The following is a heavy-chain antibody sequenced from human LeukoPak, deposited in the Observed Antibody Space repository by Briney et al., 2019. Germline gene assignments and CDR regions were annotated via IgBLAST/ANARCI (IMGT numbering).Heavy chain of an antibody. D-gene: IGHD2-15*01. CDR3: AKDATEYYFDY. V-gene: IGHV3-21*04. CDR1: GFTFSSYS. Sequence: GGSLRLSCAASGFTFSSYSMNWVRQAPGKGLEWVSSISSSSSYIYYADSVKGRFTISRDNSKNTLYLQMNSLRAEDTAVYYCAKDATEYYFDYWGQGTLVTVSS. J-gene: IGHJ4*02. CDR2: ISSSSSYI.